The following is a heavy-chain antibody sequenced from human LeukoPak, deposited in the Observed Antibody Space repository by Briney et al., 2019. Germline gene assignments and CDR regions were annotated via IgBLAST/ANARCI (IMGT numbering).Heavy chain of an antibody. V-gene: IGHV5-51*01. J-gene: IGHJ4*02. CDR3: ARHTGKGSSPLKHFDY. CDR2: IYPGDSDT. D-gene: IGHD6-6*01. CDR1: GYSFTSYW. Sequence: EESLKISCKGSGYSFTSYWIGWVRQMPGKGLEWMGIIYPGDSDTRYSPSFQGQVTISADKSISTAYLQWSSLKASDTAMYYCARHTGKGSSPLKHFDYWGQGTLVTVSS.